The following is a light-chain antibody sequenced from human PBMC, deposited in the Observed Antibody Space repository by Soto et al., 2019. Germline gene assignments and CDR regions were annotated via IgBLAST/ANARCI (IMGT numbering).Light chain of an antibody. CDR3: QHYNSYSEA. CDR1: QSISSH. V-gene: IGKV1-5*03. J-gene: IGKJ1*01. Sequence: IRMTQSPCSRSASVGDAVTITCRASQSISSHLNWYQQKPGKAPNLLIYKASTLKSGVPSRFSGSGSGTEFTLTISSLQPDDFATYYCQHYNSYSEAFGQGTKGGYQ. CDR2: KAS.